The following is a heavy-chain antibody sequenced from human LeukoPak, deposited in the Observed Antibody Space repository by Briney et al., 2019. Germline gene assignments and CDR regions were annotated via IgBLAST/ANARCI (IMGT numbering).Heavy chain of an antibody. J-gene: IGHJ4*02. V-gene: IGHV3-7*01. Sequence: GGSLRLSCAASGFIFSKYWMTWVRQAPGKGLEWVANIKRDGSVIHYVDSVKGRFTISRDNAKNSLYLQMNSLRAGDTAVYYCARARGDSSGYPFDYWGQGTLVTVSS. D-gene: IGHD3-22*01. CDR1: GFIFSKYW. CDR2: IKRDGSVI. CDR3: ARARGDSSGYPFDY.